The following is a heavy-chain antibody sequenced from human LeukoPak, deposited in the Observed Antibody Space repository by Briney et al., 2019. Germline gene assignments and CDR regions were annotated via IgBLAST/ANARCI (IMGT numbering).Heavy chain of an antibody. Sequence: SETLSLTCTVSGGSISSGNYYWSWIRQPAGKGLEWIGRIYTSGSTNYNPSLKSRVTISVDTSKNQFSLKLSSVTAADTAVYYCAREEVYCSSTSCTPGYNWFDPWGQGTLVTVSS. D-gene: IGHD2-2*01. CDR3: AREEVYCSSTSCTPGYNWFDP. CDR2: IYTSGST. CDR1: GGSISSGNYY. J-gene: IGHJ5*02. V-gene: IGHV4-61*02.